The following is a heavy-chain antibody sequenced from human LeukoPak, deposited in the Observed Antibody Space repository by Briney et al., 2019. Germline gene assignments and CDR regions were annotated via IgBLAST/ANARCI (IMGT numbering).Heavy chain of an antibody. CDR3: AKGQDD. J-gene: IGHJ4*02. Sequence: GGSLRLSCAASGFIFSNYAMSWVRQAPGKGLEWVSTIRSTGGSTYYADSVKGRFTISRGNSKNTLYLQMNSLRAEDTAVYYCAKGQDDWGQGTLVTVSS. CDR2: IRSTGGST. CDR1: GFIFSNYA. V-gene: IGHV3-23*01.